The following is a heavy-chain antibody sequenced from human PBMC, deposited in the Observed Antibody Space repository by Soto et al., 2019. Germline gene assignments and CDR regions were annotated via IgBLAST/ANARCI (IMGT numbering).Heavy chain of an antibody. V-gene: IGHV1-69*01. D-gene: IGHD3-10*01. CDR2: IIPLFGTT. CDR3: AAELGFGKLSVV. J-gene: IGHJ6*02. Sequence: QVQVVQSGVEVRRPGSSVKVSCKASGDTFKNCVNSWVRQAPGQGLEWMGGIIPLFGTTDFAQRFQGRLTITTDESTTTAYMELSRLRSEDTATYYCAAELGFGKLSVVWGQGTTVIVSS. CDR1: GDTFKNCV.